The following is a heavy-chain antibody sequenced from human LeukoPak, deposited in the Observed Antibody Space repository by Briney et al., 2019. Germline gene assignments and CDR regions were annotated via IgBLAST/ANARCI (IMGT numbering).Heavy chain of an antibody. Sequence: GGSLRLSCTGSGFTFGDYAMSWVRQAPGKGLEWVGFIRSKAYGGTTEYAASVKGRFTISRDDSKSIAYLQMNSLKTEDTAVYYCTRAARYCSSTSCYPVYSYWGQGTLVTVSS. D-gene: IGHD2-2*01. J-gene: IGHJ4*02. CDR1: GFTFGDYA. CDR2: IRSKAYGGTT. V-gene: IGHV3-49*04. CDR3: TRAARYCSSTSCYPVYSY.